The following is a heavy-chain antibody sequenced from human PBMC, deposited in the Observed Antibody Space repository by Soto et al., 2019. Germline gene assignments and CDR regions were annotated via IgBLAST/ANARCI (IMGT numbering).Heavy chain of an antibody. CDR3: ARVAPNSSGGTAFDS. CDR1: GDSVSSNSSG. J-gene: IGHJ4*02. V-gene: IGHV6-1*01. CDR2: TDYRSKWFK. D-gene: IGHD5-18*01. Sequence: QTLSLTCAISGDSVSSNSSGWIWIRQSPSRGLEWLGRTDYRSKWFKDYAVSVKGRISINPDTSKNQLSLQLDSVTPEDTAVYYCARVAPNSSGGTAFDSWGQGTLVTVS.